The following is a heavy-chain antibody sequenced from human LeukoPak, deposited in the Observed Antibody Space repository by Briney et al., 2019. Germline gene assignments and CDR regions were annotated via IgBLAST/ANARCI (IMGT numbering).Heavy chain of an antibody. J-gene: IGHJ4*02. CDR3: ARDIGRGLGYSLDY. V-gene: IGHV4-59*01. Sequence: KTSETLSLTCTVSGGSISSYYWSWIRQPPGKGLEWIGYIYYSGSTNYNPSLKSRVTISVDTSKNQFSLKLSSVTAADTAVYYCARDIGRGLGYSLDYWGQGTLVTVSS. CDR2: IYYSGST. D-gene: IGHD6-13*01. CDR1: GGSISSYY.